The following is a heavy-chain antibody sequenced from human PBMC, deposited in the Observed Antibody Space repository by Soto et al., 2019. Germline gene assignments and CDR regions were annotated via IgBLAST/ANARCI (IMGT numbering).Heavy chain of an antibody. CDR3: ARDRIVVVAAYLDY. D-gene: IGHD2-15*01. V-gene: IGHV3-30-3*01. Sequence: QVQLVESGGGVVQPGRSLRLSCAASGFTFSSYAMHWVRQAPGKGLEWVAVISYDGSNKYYADSVKGRFTISRDNSKNTLYLQMNSLRAEDTAVYYCARDRIVVVAAYLDYWGQGTLVTVSS. CDR1: GFTFSSYA. J-gene: IGHJ4*02. CDR2: ISYDGSNK.